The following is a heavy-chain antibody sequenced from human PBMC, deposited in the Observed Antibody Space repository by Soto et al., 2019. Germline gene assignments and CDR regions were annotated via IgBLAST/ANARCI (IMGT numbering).Heavy chain of an antibody. CDR2: IRYSWNT. CDR3: VREHSVYDWYYFDY. V-gene: IGHV4-39*02. D-gene: IGHD5-12*01. Sequence: QVLHQESSPGLVKPSETLSLTCTVSGASFSSTSYYWGWIRQPPGKGLEWIGNIRYSWNTYYNPSLKSRVTVSLDTSKNQLSLKLTFVTAADTAVYYCVREHSVYDWYYFDYWGQGTLVTVSS. J-gene: IGHJ4*02. CDR1: GASFSSTSYY.